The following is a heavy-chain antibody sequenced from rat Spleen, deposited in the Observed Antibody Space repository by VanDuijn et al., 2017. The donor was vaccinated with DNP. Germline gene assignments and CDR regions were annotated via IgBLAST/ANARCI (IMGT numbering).Heavy chain of an antibody. CDR1: GFSLTNYH. CDR3: ARDRANWEDYFDY. CDR2: IWTGGST. D-gene: IGHD5-1*01. V-gene: IGHV2-43*01. J-gene: IGHJ2*01. Sequence: QVQLKESGPGLVQPSQTLSLTCTVSGFSLTNYHVNWVRQPPGKGLEWMGVIWTGGSTAYNSFLKSRLSIRRDLSKSQVFLNMNSLQTEDTATYYCARDRANWEDYFDYWGQGVMVTVSS.